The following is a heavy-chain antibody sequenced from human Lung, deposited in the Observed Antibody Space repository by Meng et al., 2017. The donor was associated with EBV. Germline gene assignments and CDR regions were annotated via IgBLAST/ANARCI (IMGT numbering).Heavy chain of an antibody. V-gene: IGHV4-30-2*01. CDR1: GGSISSGGYS. CDR2: IYHSGST. Sequence: QLQLQESGSGLGKPSQTLSLTCAVSGGSISSGGYSWGWIRQPPGKGLEWIGYIYHSGSTYYNPSLKSRVTISVDRSKNQFSLKLSSVTAADTAVYYCARAVDTGYFDYWGQGTLVTVSS. J-gene: IGHJ4*02. D-gene: IGHD5-18*01. CDR3: ARAVDTGYFDY.